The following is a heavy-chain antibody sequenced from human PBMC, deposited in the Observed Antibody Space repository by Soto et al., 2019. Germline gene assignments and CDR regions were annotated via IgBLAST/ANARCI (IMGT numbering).Heavy chain of an antibody. CDR2: ISAYNGNT. V-gene: IGHV1-18*01. CDR3: GSSGYDFVAARKLDY. Sequence: ASVKVSCKASGYTFTSYGISWVRQAPGQGLEWMGWISAYNGNTNYAQKLQGRVTMTTDTSTSTAYMELRSLRSDDTAVYYCGSSGYDFVAARKLDYWGQGNLVTVSS. D-gene: IGHD5-12*01. J-gene: IGHJ4*02. CDR1: GYTFTSYG.